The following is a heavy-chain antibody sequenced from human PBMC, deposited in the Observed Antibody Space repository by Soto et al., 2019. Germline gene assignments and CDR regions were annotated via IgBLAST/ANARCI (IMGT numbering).Heavy chain of an antibody. J-gene: IGHJ4*02. Sequence: SETLSLTCTVSGGSISSGGYYWSWIRQHPGKGLEWIGYIYYSGSTYYNPSLKSRVTISVDNAEKSVYLEMSSLRVEDTAIYNCARGTYCGTDCHYHFDSWGQGTLVTVSS. CDR2: IYYSGST. CDR3: ARGTYCGTDCHYHFDS. V-gene: IGHV4-31*03. CDR1: GGSISSGGYY. D-gene: IGHD2-21*02.